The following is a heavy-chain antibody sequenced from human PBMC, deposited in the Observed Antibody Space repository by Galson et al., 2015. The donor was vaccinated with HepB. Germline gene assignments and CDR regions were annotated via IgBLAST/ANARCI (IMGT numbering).Heavy chain of an antibody. CDR1: GYTFTSYG. Sequence: SVKVSCKASGYTFTSYGFSWVRQAPGQGLEWMGWISVYNGNTNYAQKLQGRVTMTTDTSTSTAYMELRSLRSDDTAMYYCARDYYDSSGPGHFDYWGQGTLVTASS. CDR3: ARDYYDSSGPGHFDY. J-gene: IGHJ4*02. V-gene: IGHV1-18*04. CDR2: ISVYNGNT. D-gene: IGHD3-22*01.